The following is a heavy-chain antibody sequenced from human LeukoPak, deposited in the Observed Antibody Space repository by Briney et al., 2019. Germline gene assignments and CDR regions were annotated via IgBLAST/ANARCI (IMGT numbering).Heavy chain of an antibody. V-gene: IGHV1-2*02. J-gene: IGHJ5*02. D-gene: IGHD3/OR15-3a*01. CDR1: GYTFTGYY. CDR2: INPNSGGT. CDR3: AIVFLLVPSPNWFDP. Sequence: ASVKVSCKASGYTFTGYYIHWVRQAPGQGLEWNGWINPNSGGTNYAQKFQGRVTMTRDTSIYTANMELNSLRSDDTAVYYCAIVFLLVPSPNWFDPWGQGTLVTVSS.